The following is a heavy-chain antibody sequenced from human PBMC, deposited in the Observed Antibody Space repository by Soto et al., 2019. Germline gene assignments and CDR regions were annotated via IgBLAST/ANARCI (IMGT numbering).Heavy chain of an antibody. J-gene: IGHJ6*02. V-gene: IGHV1-18*01. D-gene: IGHD6-19*01. CDR1: GGTFSSYA. CDR2: ISAYNGNT. Sequence: ASVKVSCKASGGTFSSYAISWVRQAPGQGLEWMGGISAYNGNTNYAQKLQGRVTMTTDTSTSAAYMELRSLRSDDTAVYYCARDRSSGWYSHYYGMDVWGQGTTVTVSS. CDR3: ARDRSSGWYSHYYGMDV.